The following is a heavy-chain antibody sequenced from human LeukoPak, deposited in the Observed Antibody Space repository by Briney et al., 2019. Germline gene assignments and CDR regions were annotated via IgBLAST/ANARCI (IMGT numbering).Heavy chain of an antibody. V-gene: IGHV3-21*01. CDR2: ITSSNNYI. J-gene: IGHJ4*02. Sequence: GGSLRLSCAASGFTFSSYSMNWVRQAPGKGLEWVSSITSSNNYIYYGDSVKGRFTISRDDAKNSLYLQMNSLRVEDTAVYYCARDLNWETYWGQGTLVSVSS. CDR1: GFTFSSYS. D-gene: IGHD7-27*01. CDR3: ARDLNWETY.